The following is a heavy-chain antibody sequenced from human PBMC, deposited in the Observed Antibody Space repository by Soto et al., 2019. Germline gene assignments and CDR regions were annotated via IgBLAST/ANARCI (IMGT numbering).Heavy chain of an antibody. CDR2: IWYDGSNK. CDR3: ARYIRGPTVYYFDF. J-gene: IGHJ4*02. V-gene: IGHV3-33*01. CDR1: GFTFSSYG. Sequence: PGGSLRLSCAASGFTFSSYGMHWVRQAPGKGLEWVAVIWYDGSNKYYADSVKGRFTISRDNSKNTLYLQMNSLRAEDTAVYYCARYIRGPTVYYFDFWGPGVLVTVSS. D-gene: IGHD1-1*01.